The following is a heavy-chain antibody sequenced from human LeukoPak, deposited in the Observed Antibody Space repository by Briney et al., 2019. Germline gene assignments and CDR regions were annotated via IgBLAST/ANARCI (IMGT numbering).Heavy chain of an antibody. CDR3: ARTPNYYYSYYYMDV. V-gene: IGHV3-7*01. J-gene: IGHJ6*03. Sequence: SGGSLRLSCAASGFTFSSYWMSWVRQAPGKGLECVANIKQDGSEKYYVDSVKGRFTISRDNAKNSLYLQMNSLRAEDTAVYYCARTPNYYYSYYYMDVWGKGTTVTVSS. CDR1: GFTFSSYW. CDR2: IKQDGSEK. D-gene: IGHD4/OR15-4a*01.